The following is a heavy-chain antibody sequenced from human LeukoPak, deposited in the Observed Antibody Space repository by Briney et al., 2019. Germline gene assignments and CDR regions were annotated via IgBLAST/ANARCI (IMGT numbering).Heavy chain of an antibody. V-gene: IGHV4-39*01. CDR3: ARLRYSKPIYYYMDV. CDR1: GDSLSSSRYY. D-gene: IGHD4-11*01. CDR2: INYSGTT. J-gene: IGHJ6*03. Sequence: SETLSLTCTVSGDSLSSSRYYWPWVRQPPGKGLEWIGSINYSGTTYYNPSLKSRVTISVDTSKNQFSLKLSSVTAADTAIYYCARLRYSKPIYYYMDVWGKGTTVTVSS.